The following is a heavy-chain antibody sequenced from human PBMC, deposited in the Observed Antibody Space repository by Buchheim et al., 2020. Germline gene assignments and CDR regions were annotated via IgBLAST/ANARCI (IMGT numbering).Heavy chain of an antibody. CDR1: GGTFSSYS. CDR2: IIPILGMA. CDR3: ARDSEYGSESFYLAFFDI. Sequence: QVQLVQSGTEVKKPGSSVKVSCKASGGTFSSYSFSWVRQAPGQGLEWMGRIIPILGMANYAQKFQGRVTITADKSTNTTYMELSSLSSDDTAIYYCARDSEYGSESFYLAFFDIWGQGT. D-gene: IGHD3-10*01. V-gene: IGHV1-69*08. J-gene: IGHJ3*02.